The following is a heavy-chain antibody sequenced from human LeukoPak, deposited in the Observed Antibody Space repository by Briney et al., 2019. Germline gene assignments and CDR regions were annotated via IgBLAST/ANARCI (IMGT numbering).Heavy chain of an antibody. CDR1: GFTFSSYS. CDR3: AGESIRGFGIVVVPADP. Sequence: GGSLRLSCAASGFTFSSYSMNWVRQAPGKGLEWVSSISSSSSYIYYADSVKGRFTISRDNAKNSLYLQMNSLRAEDTAVYYCAGESIRGFGIVVVPADPWGQGTLVTVSS. CDR2: ISSSSSYI. J-gene: IGHJ5*02. V-gene: IGHV3-21*01. D-gene: IGHD2-2*01.